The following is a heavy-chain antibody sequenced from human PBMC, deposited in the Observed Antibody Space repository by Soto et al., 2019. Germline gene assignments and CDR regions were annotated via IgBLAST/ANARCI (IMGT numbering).Heavy chain of an antibody. CDR3: ARDVVTYGDNYFDY. CDR2: IYYSGSI. V-gene: IGHV4-31*03. J-gene: IGHJ4*02. CDR1: GGSISSGGYY. Sequence: SETLSLTCTVSGGSISSGGYYWSWIRQHPGKGLEWIGYIYYSGSIYYNPSLKSRVTISVDTSKNQFSLKLSSVTAADTAVYYCARDVVTYGDNYFDYWGQGTLVTVSS. D-gene: IGHD4-17*01.